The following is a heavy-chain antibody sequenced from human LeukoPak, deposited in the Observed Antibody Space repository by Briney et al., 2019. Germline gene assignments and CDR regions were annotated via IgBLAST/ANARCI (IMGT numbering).Heavy chain of an antibody. V-gene: IGHV1-18*01. CDR3: ARNDAFDAFDI. CDR2: ISAYNGNT. CDR1: GYTFTSYG. D-gene: IGHD1-1*01. Sequence: ASVKVSCKASGYTFTSYGISWVRQAPGQGLEWMGWISAYNGNTSYAQKLQGRVTMTTDTSTSTAYKELRSLRSDDTAVYYCARNDAFDAFDIWGQGTMVTVSS. J-gene: IGHJ3*02.